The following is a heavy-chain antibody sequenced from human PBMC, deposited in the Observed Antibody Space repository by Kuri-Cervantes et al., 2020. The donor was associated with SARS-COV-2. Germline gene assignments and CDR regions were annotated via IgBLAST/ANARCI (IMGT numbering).Heavy chain of an antibody. Sequence: LSLTCAASGFTFSSYSMNWVRQAPGKGLEWVSYISSSSSTIYYADSVKGRFTISRDNAKNSLYLQMNSLRAEDTAVYYCARDGPLQGPGTAYWGQGTLVTVSS. CDR3: ARDGPLQGPGTAY. J-gene: IGHJ4*02. CDR1: GFTFSSYS. CDR2: ISSSSSTI. D-gene: IGHD2-21*02. V-gene: IGHV3-48*01.